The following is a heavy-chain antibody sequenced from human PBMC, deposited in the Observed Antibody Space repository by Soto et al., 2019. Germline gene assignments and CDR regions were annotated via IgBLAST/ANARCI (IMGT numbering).Heavy chain of an antibody. D-gene: IGHD1-1*01. CDR1: GGSINSGRSS. CDR2: IYHSGST. J-gene: IGHJ5*02. V-gene: IGHV4-30-2*06. CDR3: VRESTTSGPNWFDT. Sequence: LSLTCSVSGGSINSGRSSWNWIRQSPGKGLEWIAYIYHSGSTYYNPSLKSRVTISVDRSENQFSLKLTSVTAADTAVYYCVRESTTSGPNWFDTWGPGILVTVS.